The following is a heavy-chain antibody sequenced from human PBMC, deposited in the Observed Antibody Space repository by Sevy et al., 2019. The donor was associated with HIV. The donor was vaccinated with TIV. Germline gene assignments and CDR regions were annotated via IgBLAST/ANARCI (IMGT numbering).Heavy chain of an antibody. CDR1: GFTFTSSA. J-gene: IGHJ4*02. Sequence: ASVKVSCKASGFTFTSSAVQWVRQARGQLLEWIGWIVVGSGNTNYAQKFQERVTITRDMSTSTAYMELSSLRSEDTAVYYCAASSRSYCGGDCYDTFDYWGQGTLVTVSS. D-gene: IGHD2-21*02. CDR3: AASSRSYCGGDCYDTFDY. V-gene: IGHV1-58*01. CDR2: IVVGSGNT.